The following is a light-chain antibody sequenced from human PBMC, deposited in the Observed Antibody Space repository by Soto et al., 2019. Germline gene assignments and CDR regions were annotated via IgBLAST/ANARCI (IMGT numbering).Light chain of an antibody. CDR1: QGISNY. CDR3: QQHDNPPPAYT. J-gene: IGKJ2*01. CDR2: DAS. Sequence: DIQMTQSPSSLSASVGDRVTITCQASQGISNYLNWYQQKPGKAPKLLIYDASNLATGVPSRFSGSGSGTDFTFTISSLQTEDIATYYCQQHDNPPPAYTFGQGTKLEIK. V-gene: IGKV1-33*01.